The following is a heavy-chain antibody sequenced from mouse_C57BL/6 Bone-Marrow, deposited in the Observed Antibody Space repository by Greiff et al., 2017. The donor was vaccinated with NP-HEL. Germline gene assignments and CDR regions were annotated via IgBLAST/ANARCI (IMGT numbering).Heavy chain of an antibody. Sequence: EVQLQQSVAELVRPGASVKLSCTASGFNIKNTYMHWVKQRPEQGLEWIGRIDPANGNTTYAPKFQGKATITADTSSNTAYLQLSSLTSEDTAMYYGARGNGYDDYAMDYWGQGTSVTVSA. V-gene: IGHV14-3*01. CDR2: IDPANGNT. CDR1: GFNIKNTY. CDR3: ARGNGYDDYAMDY. J-gene: IGHJ4*01. D-gene: IGHD2-2*01.